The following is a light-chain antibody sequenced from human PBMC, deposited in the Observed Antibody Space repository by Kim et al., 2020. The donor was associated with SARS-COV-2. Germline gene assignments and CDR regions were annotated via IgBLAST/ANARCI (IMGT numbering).Light chain of an antibody. Sequence: ALGQTARITCQGDSIRSYYATWYQKKPGQAPILVNYGKNTRPSGIPDRFSGSSSGNTASLTITGTQAGDEAEYYCNSRDSNDNVVFGGGTQLTVL. CDR2: GKN. CDR3: NSRDSNDNVV. J-gene: IGLJ2*01. V-gene: IGLV3-19*01. CDR1: SIRSYY.